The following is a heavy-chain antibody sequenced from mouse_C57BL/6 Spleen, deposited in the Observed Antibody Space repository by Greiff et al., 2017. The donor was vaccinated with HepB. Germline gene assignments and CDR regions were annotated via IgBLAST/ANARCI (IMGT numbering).Heavy chain of an antibody. V-gene: IGHV1-69*01. CDR1: GYTFTSYW. D-gene: IGHD3-2*02. CDR3: ARVRLRAMDY. J-gene: IGHJ4*01. CDR2: IDPSDSYT. Sequence: QVQLQQPGAELVMPGASVKLSCKASGYTFTSYWMHWVKQRPGQGLEWIGEIDPSDSYTNYNQKFKGKSTLTVDKSSSTAYMQLSSLTSEDSAVYYCARVRLRAMDYWGQGTSVTVSS.